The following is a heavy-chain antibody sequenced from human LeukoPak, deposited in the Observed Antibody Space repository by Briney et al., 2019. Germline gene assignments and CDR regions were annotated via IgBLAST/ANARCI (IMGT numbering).Heavy chain of an antibody. D-gene: IGHD5-18*01. CDR3: ARRIQIWLTREWYFDL. J-gene: IGHJ2*01. CDR1: GGSISSSSYY. Sequence: SETLSLTCTVSGGSISSSSYYWSWIRQPPGKGLEWIAYIYYSGTTYYNPSLKSRVTISVDTSKNQFSLKLSSVTAADTAVYYCARRIQIWLTREWYFDLWGRGTLVTVSS. CDR2: IYYSGTT. V-gene: IGHV4-30-4*01.